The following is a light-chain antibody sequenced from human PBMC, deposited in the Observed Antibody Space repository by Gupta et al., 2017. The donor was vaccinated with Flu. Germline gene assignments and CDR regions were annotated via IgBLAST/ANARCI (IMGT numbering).Light chain of an antibody. CDR2: DVS. CDR1: GTDIGHYDY. J-gene: IGLJ1*01. Sequence: ITIPCTGTGTDIGHYDYVSWYQHHPGRAPKLLIFDVSDRPSGVSTRFSGSKSGLTASLSISGLQPDDEAHYYCAPFSNGATPYVFGSGTQVTVL. CDR3: APFSNGATPYV. V-gene: IGLV2-14*03.